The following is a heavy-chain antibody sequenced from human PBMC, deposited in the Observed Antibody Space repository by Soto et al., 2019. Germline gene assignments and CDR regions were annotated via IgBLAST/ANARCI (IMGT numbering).Heavy chain of an antibody. Sequence: QVQLVESGGGVVQPGRSLRLSCAASGFTFSSYGMHWVRQAPGKGLEWVAVIWYDGSNKYYADSVKGRFTISRDNSKNTLYLQMNSLRAEETAVYYCAREGVAAAGTLPYYYYGMDVWGQGTTVTVSS. CDR2: IWYDGSNK. J-gene: IGHJ6*02. CDR3: AREGVAAAGTLPYYYYGMDV. D-gene: IGHD6-13*01. CDR1: GFTFSSYG. V-gene: IGHV3-33*01.